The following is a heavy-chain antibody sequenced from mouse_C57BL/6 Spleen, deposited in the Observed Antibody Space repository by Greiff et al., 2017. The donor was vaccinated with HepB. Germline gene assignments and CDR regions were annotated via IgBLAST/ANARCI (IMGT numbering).Heavy chain of an antibody. D-gene: IGHD1-1*01. CDR3: ARALAVVAFYAMDY. CDR1: GYTFTSYT. CDR2: INPSSGYT. J-gene: IGHJ4*01. Sequence: VQLQQSGAELARPGASVKMSCKASGYTFTSYTMHWVKQRPGQGLEWIGYINPSSGYTKYNQKFKDQATLTADKSSSTAYMQLSSLTSEDSAVYYWARALAVVAFYAMDYWGQGTSVTVSS. V-gene: IGHV1-4*01.